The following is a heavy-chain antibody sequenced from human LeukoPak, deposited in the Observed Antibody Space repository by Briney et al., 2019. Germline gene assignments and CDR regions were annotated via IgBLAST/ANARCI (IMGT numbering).Heavy chain of an antibody. J-gene: IGHJ4*02. CDR3: ARRVGRWLFDY. Sequence: PSETLSLTCAVYGGSFSGYYWSWIRQPPGKGLEWIGEINHSGSTNYNPSLKSRVTISVDTSKNQFSLKLSSVTAADTAVYYCARRVGRWLFDYWGQGTLVTVSS. D-gene: IGHD3-22*01. CDR2: INHSGST. V-gene: IGHV4-34*01. CDR1: GGSFSGYY.